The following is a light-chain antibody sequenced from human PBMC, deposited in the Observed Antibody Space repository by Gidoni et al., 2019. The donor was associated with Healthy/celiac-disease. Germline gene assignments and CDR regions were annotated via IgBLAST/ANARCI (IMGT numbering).Light chain of an antibody. CDR1: QSVSSY. J-gene: IGKJ5*01. CDR2: DAS. Sequence: ELVLTQSPATLSLSPGERATLSCRASQSVSSYLAWYQQKPGQAPRLLIYDASNRATGIPARFSGSGSGTDFTLTISSLEPEDFAVYYCQQRSYWPPTFXXXTRLEIK. V-gene: IGKV3-11*01. CDR3: QQRSYWPPT.